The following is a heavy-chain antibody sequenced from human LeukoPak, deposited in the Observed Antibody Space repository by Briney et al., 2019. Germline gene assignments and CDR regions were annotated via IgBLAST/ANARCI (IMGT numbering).Heavy chain of an antibody. CDR3: ATRDSASYWFDP. Sequence: GESLKISCKGSGYSFTSYWIAWVRQMPEKGLEWMGIIYPGDSDTRYSPSFRGQVTISADKSINTAYLQWSSLKASDTAMYYCATRDSASYWFDPWGQGTLVTVSS. V-gene: IGHV5-51*01. J-gene: IGHJ5*02. CDR1: GYSFTSYW. CDR2: IYPGDSDT. D-gene: IGHD3-10*01.